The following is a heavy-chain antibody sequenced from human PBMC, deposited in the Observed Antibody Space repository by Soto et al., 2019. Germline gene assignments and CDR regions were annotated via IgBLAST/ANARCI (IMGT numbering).Heavy chain of an antibody. CDR3: ARGGGSYAHDC. CDR1: GYTFTSYY. J-gene: IGHJ4*02. Sequence: QVQLVQSGAEVKKPGASVTVSCKASGYTFTSYYMHWVRQAPGQGLEWMGIINPSAGSTSYAQKFKSRVTTTRDSSTSTVSMELSSMTSEDTAVYYCARGGGSYAHDCWGQGTLVTVSS. V-gene: IGHV1-46*01. D-gene: IGHD2-2*01. CDR2: INPSAGST.